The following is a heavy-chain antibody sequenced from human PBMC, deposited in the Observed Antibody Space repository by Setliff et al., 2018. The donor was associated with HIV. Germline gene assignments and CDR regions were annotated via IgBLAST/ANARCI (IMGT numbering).Heavy chain of an antibody. CDR3: ARFWNSGSYRDAFDI. CDR1: GDAFTDYY. D-gene: IGHD1-26*01. V-gene: IGHV1-2*02. J-gene: IGHJ3*02. Sequence: ASVKVSCKASGDAFTDYYIHWVRQAPGQGLEWMGWINPNSGGTNYAQKFQGRVTMTRNTSISTAFMDLSRLRSDDTAVYYCARFWNSGSYRDAFDIWGQGTMVTVSS. CDR2: INPNSGGT.